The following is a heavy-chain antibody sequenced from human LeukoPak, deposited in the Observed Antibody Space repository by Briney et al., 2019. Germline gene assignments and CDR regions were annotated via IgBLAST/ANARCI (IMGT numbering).Heavy chain of an antibody. D-gene: IGHD6-19*01. CDR1: GFTFSSYA. CDR3: ARDGIEQWLVGYYFDY. V-gene: IGHV3-30*04. J-gene: IGHJ4*02. CDR2: ISYDGSNK. Sequence: GGSLRLSCAASGFTFSSYAMHWVRQAPGKGLEWVAVISYDGSNKYYADSVKGRFTISRDNPKNTLYLQMNSLRAEDTAVYYCARDGIEQWLVGYYFDYWGQGTLVTVSS.